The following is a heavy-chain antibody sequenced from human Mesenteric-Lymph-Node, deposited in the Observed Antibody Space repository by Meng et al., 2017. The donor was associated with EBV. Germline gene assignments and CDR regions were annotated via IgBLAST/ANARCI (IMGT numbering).Heavy chain of an antibody. CDR3: SRDLAGSDDY. CDR2: TNENGAIT. V-gene: IGHV3-74*03. D-gene: IGHD1-14*01. CDR1: GFTFSRYW. Sequence: EVQLVESGGALVQPGGSVRLSCAASGFTFSRYWMHWVRQAPGKGLEWVSRTNENGAITTYADSVKGRFTISRDNAKNTLYLQMNSLRAEDTAVYYCSRDLAGSDDYWGRGTLVTVAS. J-gene: IGHJ4*02.